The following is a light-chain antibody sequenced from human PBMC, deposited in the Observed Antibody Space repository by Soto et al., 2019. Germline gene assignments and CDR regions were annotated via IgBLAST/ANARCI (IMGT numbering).Light chain of an antibody. J-gene: IGLJ3*02. Sequence: SYELTQPPSVSVAPGKTARITCGGNNIGSKSVHWYQQKPGQAPVLVIYYDSDRPSGIPERFSGSNSGNTATLTISRVEAGDEADDYCQVWDSSSDPWVFGGGTKLTVL. CDR2: YDS. CDR3: QVWDSSSDPWV. V-gene: IGLV3-21*04. CDR1: NIGSKS.